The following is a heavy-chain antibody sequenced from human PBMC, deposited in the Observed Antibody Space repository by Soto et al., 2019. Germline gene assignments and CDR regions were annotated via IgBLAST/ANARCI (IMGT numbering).Heavy chain of an antibody. D-gene: IGHD3-3*01. CDR3: ARENDFWSGPNGLDV. J-gene: IGHJ6*02. CDR2: IYHSGNT. Sequence: QVQLQESGPGLVKPSGTLSLTCAVSGESISSSNWWSWVRQPPGKGLEWIGEIYHSGNTKYNPSLKSLVTISVDKSKNQFSLKLNSVTAADTAVYYCARENDFWSGPNGLDVWGQGTTVTVSS. V-gene: IGHV4-4*02. CDR1: GESISSSNW.